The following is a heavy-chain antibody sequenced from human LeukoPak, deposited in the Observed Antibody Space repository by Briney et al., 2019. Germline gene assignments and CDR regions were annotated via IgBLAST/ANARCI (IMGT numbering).Heavy chain of an antibody. V-gene: IGHV1-8*01. Sequence: GASVTVSCKASGYTFNAYDINWVRQATGQGLEWMGWMNPNSGYTGYAQKFQGRVTMTRDTSKSTAYLELSSLRSEDTAVYYCTRGGYRDIVVMEAVISLLTFDGWGQGTLITVSS. J-gene: IGHJ4*02. CDR2: MNPNSGYT. D-gene: IGHD2-15*01. CDR3: TRGGYRDIVVMEAVISLLTFDG. CDR1: GYTFNAYD.